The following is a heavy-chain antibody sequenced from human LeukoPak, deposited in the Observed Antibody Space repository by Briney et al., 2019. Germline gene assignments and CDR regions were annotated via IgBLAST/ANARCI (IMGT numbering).Heavy chain of an antibody. CDR2: ISGSGGST. Sequence: PGGSLRLSCAASGFTFSSYAMRWVRQAPGKGLDGVSAISGSGGSTYYADSVKGRFTISRDNSKNTLYLQMNNLRAEDTAIYYCAKDHPPRITVGDTLGYFDYWGQGTPVTVSS. CDR1: GFTFSSYA. CDR3: AKDHPPRITVGDTLGYFDY. J-gene: IGHJ4*02. V-gene: IGHV3-23*01. D-gene: IGHD6-19*01.